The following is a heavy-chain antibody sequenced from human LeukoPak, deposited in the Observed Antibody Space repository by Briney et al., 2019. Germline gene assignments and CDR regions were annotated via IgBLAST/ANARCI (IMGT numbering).Heavy chain of an antibody. CDR3: ARGDSPGIAAASPPIYAFEI. Sequence: KPSETLSLTCAVYGGSLSGYYWSGIRQPPGKGLEWVGEINHSGGTNYNPSLKSRVTISVGTYKNQSSLKLSSVTAADTAVYYCARGDSPGIAAASPPIYAFEIWGQGTMVTVSS. D-gene: IGHD6-13*01. CDR1: GGSLSGYY. V-gene: IGHV4-34*01. J-gene: IGHJ3*02. CDR2: INHSGGT.